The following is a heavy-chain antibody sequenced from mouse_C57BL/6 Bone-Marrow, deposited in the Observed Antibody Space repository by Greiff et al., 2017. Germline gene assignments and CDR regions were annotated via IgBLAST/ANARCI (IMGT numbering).Heavy chain of an antibody. D-gene: IGHD1-1*01. CDR1: GYTFTDYY. Sequence: EVQLQQSGPELVKPGASVKISCKASGYTFTDYYMNWVKQSHGKSLEWIGDINPNNGGTSYNQKFKGKATLTVDKSSSTAYMELRSLTSEDSAVYYCARWWGGYYGSSYEAMDYWGQGTSVTVSS. J-gene: IGHJ4*01. V-gene: IGHV1-26*01. CDR3: ARWWGGYYGSSYEAMDY. CDR2: INPNNGGT.